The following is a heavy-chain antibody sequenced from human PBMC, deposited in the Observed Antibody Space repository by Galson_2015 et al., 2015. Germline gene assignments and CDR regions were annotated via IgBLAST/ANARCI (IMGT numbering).Heavy chain of an antibody. J-gene: IGHJ4*02. Sequence: SLRLSCAASGFTFSSYAMSWVRQAPGKGLEWVSAISGSGGSTYYADSVKGRFTISRDNSKNTLYLQMNSLRAEDTAVYYCARVPATAMNFDYWGQGTLVTVSS. CDR2: ISGSGGST. D-gene: IGHD2-2*01. CDR1: GFTFSSYA. V-gene: IGHV3-23*01. CDR3: ARVPATAMNFDY.